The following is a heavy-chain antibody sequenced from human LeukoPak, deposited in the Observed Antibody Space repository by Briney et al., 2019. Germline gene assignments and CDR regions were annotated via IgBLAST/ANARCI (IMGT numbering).Heavy chain of an antibody. Sequence: GRSLRLSCAASGFIFSSYGMHWVRQAPGKGQEWVAVAYHDEWPGNSKYYVDSVKGRFTVSRDNSKNTLYLQMSSLRAEDTAVYYCATGSGYYYDHWGQGTLVTVSS. CDR1: GFIFSSYG. D-gene: IGHD3-22*01. CDR3: ATGSGYYYDH. J-gene: IGHJ4*02. V-gene: IGHV3-33*01. CDR2: AYHDEWPGNSK.